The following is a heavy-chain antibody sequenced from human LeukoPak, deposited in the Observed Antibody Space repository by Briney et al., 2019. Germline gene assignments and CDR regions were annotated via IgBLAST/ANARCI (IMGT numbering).Heavy chain of an antibody. Sequence: PGGSLRPSCAASGFTFSSYSMNWVRQAPGKGLEWVSSISSSSSYIYYADSVKGRFTISRDNAKNSLYLQMNSLRAEDTAVYYCARTFTWGGIAASDGMDVWGQGTTVTVSS. CDR1: GFTFSSYS. J-gene: IGHJ6*02. V-gene: IGHV3-21*01. CDR3: ARTFTWGGIAASDGMDV. CDR2: ISSSSSYI. D-gene: IGHD6-13*01.